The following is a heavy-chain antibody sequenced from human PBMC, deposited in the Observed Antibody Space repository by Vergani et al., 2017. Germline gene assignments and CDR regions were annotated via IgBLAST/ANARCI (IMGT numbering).Heavy chain of an antibody. CDR2: STTAGATHA. CDR3: AGETDSWQRADR. V-gene: IGHV4-59*02. CDR1: GVSVTDYN. D-gene: IGHD6-13*01. J-gene: IGHJ5*02. Sequence: QAQLQESGPGLVKPSETLSLTCHVFGVSVTDYNCNWIRQAPGKGLEWIGSLSTTAGATHASHNPSLKSRVSISVDTSKSQFSLRLTSVTAADSAIYYCAGETDSWQRADRWGQGLLVSVSS.